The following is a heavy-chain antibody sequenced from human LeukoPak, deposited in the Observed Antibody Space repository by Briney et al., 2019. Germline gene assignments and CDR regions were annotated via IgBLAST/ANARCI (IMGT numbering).Heavy chain of an antibody. CDR1: GFTFSSYW. V-gene: IGHV3-7*01. Sequence: GGSLRLSCAASGFTFSSYWMSWVRQAPGKGLEWEANIKQDGSEKYYVDSVKGRFTISRDNAKNSLYLQMNSLRAEDTAVYYCARDGHDYIWGSYLNWGQGTLVTVSS. CDR2: IKQDGSEK. CDR3: ARDGHDYIWGSYLN. D-gene: IGHD3-16*02. J-gene: IGHJ4*02.